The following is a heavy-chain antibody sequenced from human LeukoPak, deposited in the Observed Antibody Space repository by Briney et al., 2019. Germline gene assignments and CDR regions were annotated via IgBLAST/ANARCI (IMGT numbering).Heavy chain of an antibody. CDR3: ARVDPDSSSTLEVFDY. J-gene: IGHJ4*02. CDR1: GGSIRSYY. D-gene: IGHD6-6*01. Sequence: SETLSLTCTVSGGSIRSYYWSWVRQPPGKGLVWSGYIYYSANTNYNPSLKSRVTISVDTSKNQFSLKLSSVTAADTAVYYCARVDPDSSSTLEVFDYWGQGTLVTVSS. V-gene: IGHV4-59*01. CDR2: IYYSANT.